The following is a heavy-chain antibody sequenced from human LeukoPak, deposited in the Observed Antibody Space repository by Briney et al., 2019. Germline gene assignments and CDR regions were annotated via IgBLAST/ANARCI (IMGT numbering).Heavy chain of an antibody. J-gene: IGHJ4*02. D-gene: IGHD2-2*01. CDR1: GFTFSSYE. CDR3: ARDGGYCSSTSCYEARLEY. CDR2: ISSRGSTK. V-gene: IGHV3-48*03. Sequence: QPGGSLRLSCAASGFTFSSYEMNWVRQAPGKGLEWVSYISSRGSTKYYADSVKGRFTISRDNAKNSLYLQMNSLRAEDTAVYYCARDGGYCSSTSCYEARLEYWGQGTLVTVSS.